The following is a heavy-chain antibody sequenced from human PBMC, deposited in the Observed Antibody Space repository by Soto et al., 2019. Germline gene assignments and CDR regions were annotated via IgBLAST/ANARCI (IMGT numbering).Heavy chain of an antibody. CDR3: ASYDFWSGPTYNAFDI. Sequence: SETLSLTCAVYGGSFSGYYWSWIRPPPGKGLEWIGEINHSGSTNYNPSLKSRVTISVDTSKNQFSLKLSSVTAADTAVYYCASYDFWSGPTYNAFDIWGQGTMVTVSS. CDR1: GGSFSGYY. CDR2: INHSGST. J-gene: IGHJ3*02. D-gene: IGHD3-3*01. V-gene: IGHV4-34*01.